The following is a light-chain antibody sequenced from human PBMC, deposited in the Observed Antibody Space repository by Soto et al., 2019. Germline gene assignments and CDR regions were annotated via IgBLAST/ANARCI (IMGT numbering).Light chain of an antibody. V-gene: IGLV2-23*02. CDR2: EVT. Sequence: QSVLTQPASVSGSPGQSITISGTGTSSDVGRYNLVSWYQQHPGKAPKLMIYEVTKRPSGVSNRFSGSKSGRTASLTISGLQAEDEGDYYCCSYAGIYVFGTGTKVTVL. CDR1: SSDVGRYNL. CDR3: CSYAGIYV. J-gene: IGLJ1*01.